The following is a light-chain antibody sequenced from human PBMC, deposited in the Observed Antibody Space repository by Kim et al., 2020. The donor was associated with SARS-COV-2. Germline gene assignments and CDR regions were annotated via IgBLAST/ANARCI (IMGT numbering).Light chain of an antibody. CDR1: QSVSSY. J-gene: IGKJ2*01. CDR3: QQRSNWYT. Sequence: LVLSPEDRATLPCRASQSVSSYLAWYQQKPVQAPRLLIYDASNRATGIPVRFSGSGSGTDFTRTISSLEPEDFAVYYCQQRSNWYTFGQGTKLEI. V-gene: IGKV3-11*01. CDR2: DAS.